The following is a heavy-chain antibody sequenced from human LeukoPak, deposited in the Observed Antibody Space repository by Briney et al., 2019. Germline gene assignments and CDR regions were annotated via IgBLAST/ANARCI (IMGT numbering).Heavy chain of an antibody. CDR1: GFTVNSNY. J-gene: IGHJ4*02. V-gene: IGHV3-23*01. CDR2: ISGSGGST. CDR3: ATLEVYCSSTSCYGLDY. D-gene: IGHD2-2*01. Sequence: GGSLRLSCAASGFTVNSNYMSWVRQAPGKGLEWVSAISGSGGSTYYADSVKGRFTISRDNSKNTLYLQMNSLRAEDTAVYYCATLEVYCSSTSCYGLDYWGQGTLVTVSS.